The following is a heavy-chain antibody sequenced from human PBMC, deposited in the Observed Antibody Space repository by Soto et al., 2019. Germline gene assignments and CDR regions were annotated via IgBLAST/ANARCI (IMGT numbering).Heavy chain of an antibody. CDR1: GFTFSTYA. CDR3: AHPRGYGVSDAYDF. CDR2: ISAGGGST. D-gene: IGHD3-16*01. J-gene: IGHJ6*04. V-gene: IGHV3-23*01. Sequence: GWSLRLSCAASGFTFSTYAMSLVRQAPGKGLEWVSSISAGGGSTYYADSVNGRFTISRDNSINMLYLQMNSLRTEDTAVYYCAHPRGYGVSDAYDFWGKGATVTVSS.